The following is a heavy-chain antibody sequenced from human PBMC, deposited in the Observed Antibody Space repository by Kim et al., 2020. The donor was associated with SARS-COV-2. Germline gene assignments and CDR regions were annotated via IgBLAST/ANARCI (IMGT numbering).Heavy chain of an antibody. CDR3: ARGEWSYYGSGSYYML. D-gene: IGHD3-10*01. Sequence: SETLSLTCAVYGGSFSGYYWSWIRQPPGKGLEWIGEINHSGSTNYNPSLKSRVTISVDTSKNQFSLKLSSVTAADTAVYYCARGEWSYYGSGSYYMLWGQGTLVTVSS. J-gene: IGHJ4*02. CDR2: INHSGST. CDR1: GGSFSGYY. V-gene: IGHV4-34*01.